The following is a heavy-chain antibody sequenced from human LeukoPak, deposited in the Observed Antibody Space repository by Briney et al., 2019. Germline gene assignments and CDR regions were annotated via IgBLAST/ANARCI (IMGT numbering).Heavy chain of an antibody. V-gene: IGHV1-46*01. CDR2: INPSGGST. J-gene: IGHJ3*02. D-gene: IGHD5-12*01. Sequence: ASVKVSCKASGYTFTNYYMHWVRQAPGQGLEWMGIINPSGGSTSYAQKFQGRVTMTRDTSTSTVYMELSSLRSEDTAVYYCARDLPPYSGYDYGAFDIWGQGTMVTVSS. CDR3: ARDLPPYSGYDYGAFDI. CDR1: GYTFTNYY.